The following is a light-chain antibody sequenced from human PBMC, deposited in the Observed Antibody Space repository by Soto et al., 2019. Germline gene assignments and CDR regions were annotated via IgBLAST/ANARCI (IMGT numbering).Light chain of an antibody. CDR1: QTVSSN. Sequence: EIVMTQSPATLSVSPGERATLSCRASQTVSSNLAWYQQKPGQAPRLLIYGASTRPTGIPARFSGSGSGTEFTLTISSLQSEDFAVYYCQQYSNWPPMYTFGQGTKLEIK. CDR3: QQYSNWPPMYT. J-gene: IGKJ2*01. V-gene: IGKV3-15*01. CDR2: GAS.